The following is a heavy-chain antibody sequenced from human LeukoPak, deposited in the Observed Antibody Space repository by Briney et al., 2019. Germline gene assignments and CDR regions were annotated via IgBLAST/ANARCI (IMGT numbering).Heavy chain of an antibody. J-gene: IGHJ4*02. V-gene: IGHV4-39*01. Sequence: SETLSLTCTVSGGSISSSSYYWGWIRQPPGKGLEWIGSIYYSGSTYYNPSLKSRVTISVDTSKNQFSLKLSSVTAADTAVYYCARHSITYYYGSGSYYFDYWGQGTLVTVSS. CDR1: GGSISSSSYY. D-gene: IGHD3-10*01. CDR2: IYYSGST. CDR3: ARHSITYYYGSGSYYFDY.